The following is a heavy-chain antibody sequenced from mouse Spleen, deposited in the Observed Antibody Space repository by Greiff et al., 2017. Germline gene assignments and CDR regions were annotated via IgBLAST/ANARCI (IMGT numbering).Heavy chain of an antibody. D-gene: IGHD2-1*01. V-gene: IGHV5-12-2*01. CDR1: GFTFSSYT. CDR3: ARRMDGNYAMDY. Sequence: DVQLVESGGGLVQPGGSLKLSCAASGFTFSSYTMSWVRQTPEKRLEWVAYISNGGGSTYYPDTVKGRFTISRDNAKNTLYLQMSSLKSEDTAMYYCARRMDGNYAMDYWGQGTSVTVSS. CDR2: ISNGGGST. J-gene: IGHJ4*01.